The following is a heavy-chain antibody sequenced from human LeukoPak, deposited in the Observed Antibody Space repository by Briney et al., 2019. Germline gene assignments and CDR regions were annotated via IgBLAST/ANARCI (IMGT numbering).Heavy chain of an antibody. Sequence: SETLSLTCTVSGGSISSYYWSWLRQPPGKGLEWLGYIYYSGSTNYNPSLKSRVTISVDTSKNQFSLKLSSVTAADTAVYYCARVYCSSTSCYAVLDAFDIWGQGTMVTVSS. D-gene: IGHD2-2*01. V-gene: IGHV4-59*08. CDR2: IYYSGST. J-gene: IGHJ3*02. CDR1: GGSISSYY. CDR3: ARVYCSSTSCYAVLDAFDI.